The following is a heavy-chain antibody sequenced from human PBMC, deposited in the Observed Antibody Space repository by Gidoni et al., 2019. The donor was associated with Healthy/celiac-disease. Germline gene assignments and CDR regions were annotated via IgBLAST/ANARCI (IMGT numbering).Heavy chain of an antibody. J-gene: IGHJ4*02. CDR1: GGTFSSYA. CDR2: IIPIFGTA. Sequence: QVQLVQSGAEVKKPGSSVKVSCKASGGTFSSYAISWVRQAPGQGLEWMGGIIPIFGTANYAQKFQGRVTITADESTSTAYMELSSLRSEDTAVYYYARVIGPYCSGGSCSLYYFDYWGQGTLVTVSS. CDR3: ARVIGPYCSGGSCSLYYFDY. D-gene: IGHD2-15*01. V-gene: IGHV1-69*01.